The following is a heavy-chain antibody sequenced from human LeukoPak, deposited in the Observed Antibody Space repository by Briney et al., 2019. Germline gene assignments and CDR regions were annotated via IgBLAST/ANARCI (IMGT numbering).Heavy chain of an antibody. V-gene: IGHV1-2*02. D-gene: IGHD6-6*01. Sequence: ASVKVSCKASGYTFTGYYMHWVRQAPGQGLEWMGWINPNSGGTNYAQKFQGRVTMTRDTSISTAYMELSSLRSEDTAVYYCARGGYSSSSYWFDPWGQGTLVTVSS. CDR3: ARGGYSSSSYWFDP. CDR2: INPNSGGT. CDR1: GYTFTGYY. J-gene: IGHJ5*02.